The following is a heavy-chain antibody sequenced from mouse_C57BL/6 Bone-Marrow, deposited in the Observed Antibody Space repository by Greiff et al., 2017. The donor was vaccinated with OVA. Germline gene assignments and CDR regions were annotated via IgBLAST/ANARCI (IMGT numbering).Heavy chain of an antibody. D-gene: IGHD1-1*01. Sequence: EVMLVESGGGLVQPGGSLKLSCAASGFTFSDYYMYWVRQTPEKRLEWVAYISNGGGSTYYPDTVKGRFTISRDNAKHTLYLQMSRLKSEDTAMYYFARPSSSYDLYFDVWGTGTTVTVSS. V-gene: IGHV5-12*01. CDR2: ISNGGGST. CDR1: GFTFSDYY. CDR3: ARPSSSYDLYFDV. J-gene: IGHJ1*03.